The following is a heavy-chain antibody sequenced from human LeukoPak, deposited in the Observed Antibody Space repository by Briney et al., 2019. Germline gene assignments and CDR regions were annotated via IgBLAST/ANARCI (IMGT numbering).Heavy chain of an antibody. D-gene: IGHD2-21*02. V-gene: IGHV3-30-3*01. CDR2: ISYDGSNK. CDR3: ASGDFEFDFDY. Sequence: PGRSLRLSCAASGFTFSSYAMHWVRQAPGKGLEWVAVISYDGSNKYYADSVKGRFTISRVNSKNTLYLQMNSLRAEDTAVYYCASGDFEFDFDYWGQGTLVTVSS. J-gene: IGHJ4*02. CDR1: GFTFSSYA.